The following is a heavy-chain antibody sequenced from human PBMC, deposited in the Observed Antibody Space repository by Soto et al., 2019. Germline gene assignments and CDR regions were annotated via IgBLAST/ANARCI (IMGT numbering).Heavy chain of an antibody. Sequence: PGGSLRLSCAASGFTFSSYGMHWVRQAPGKGLEWVAVISYDGSNKYYADSVKGRFTISRDNSKNTLYLQMNSLRAEDTAVYYCAKDHGGITMIVVDPHYFDYWGQGTLVTVSS. D-gene: IGHD3-22*01. V-gene: IGHV3-30*18. CDR1: GFTFSSYG. CDR3: AKDHGGITMIVVDPHYFDY. J-gene: IGHJ4*02. CDR2: ISYDGSNK.